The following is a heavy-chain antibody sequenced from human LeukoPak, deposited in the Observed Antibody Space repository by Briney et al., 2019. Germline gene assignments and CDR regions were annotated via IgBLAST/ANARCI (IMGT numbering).Heavy chain of an antibody. Sequence: ASVKVSCKTSGYTFTSYGISWVRQAPGQGLEWMGGIIPIFGTANYAQKFQGRVTITTDESTSTAYMELSSLRSEDTAVYYCARGFWSGTNGFDYWGQGTLVTVSS. D-gene: IGHD3-3*01. CDR3: ARGFWSGTNGFDY. CDR1: GYTFTSYG. CDR2: IIPIFGTA. J-gene: IGHJ4*02. V-gene: IGHV1-69*05.